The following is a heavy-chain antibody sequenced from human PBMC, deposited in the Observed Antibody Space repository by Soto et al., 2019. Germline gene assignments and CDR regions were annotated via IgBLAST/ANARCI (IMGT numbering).Heavy chain of an antibody. CDR2: IYPGDADT. J-gene: IGHJ3*02. CDR1: GYKFTNHW. V-gene: IGHV5-51*01. D-gene: IGHD2-2*01. Sequence: EVQLVQSGAEVKKPGESLKISCKGSGYKFTNHWIGWVRQMPGKGLEWMGIIYPGDADTRYGPAFQGQVTISADKSVNTAYLQWSSLKASDTAMYYCARRGVELATFNGFDIWGQGTMVTVSS. CDR3: ARRGVELATFNGFDI.